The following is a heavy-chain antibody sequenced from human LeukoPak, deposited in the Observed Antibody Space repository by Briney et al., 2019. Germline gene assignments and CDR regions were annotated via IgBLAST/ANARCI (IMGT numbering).Heavy chain of an antibody. V-gene: IGHV4-31*03. Sequence: KPSETLSLTCTVSGGSISSGGSYWSWIRQHPGTGLEWIGYISYSGTTYYNPSLKSRVTISVDTSKNQFSLNLNSVTAADTAVYYCAKVINRIPMIRGVPGLKWFDPWGQGTLVTVSS. CDR2: ISYSGTT. CDR3: AKVINRIPMIRGVPGLKWFDP. D-gene: IGHD3-10*01. J-gene: IGHJ5*02. CDR1: GGSISSGGSY.